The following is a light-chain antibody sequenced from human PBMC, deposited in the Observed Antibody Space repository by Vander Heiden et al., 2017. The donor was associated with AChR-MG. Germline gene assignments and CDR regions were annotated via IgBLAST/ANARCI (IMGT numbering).Light chain of an antibody. Sequence: DIVMTQSPLSLPVPPGEPASISCRYSQSLLHSNGYNYLDWYLQKPGQSPQLLIYLGSNRASGVPDRFSGSGSGTDFTLKISRVEAEDVGVYYCMQALQTLLTCGGGTKVEIK. CDR3: MQALQTLLT. CDR1: QSLLHSNGYNY. J-gene: IGKJ4*01. CDR2: LGS. V-gene: IGKV2-28*01.